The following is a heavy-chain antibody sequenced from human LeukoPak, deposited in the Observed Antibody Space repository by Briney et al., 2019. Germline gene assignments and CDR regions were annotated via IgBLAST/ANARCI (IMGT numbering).Heavy chain of an antibody. Sequence: GASVTVSCKDSGSTFTAHYIHWVRQAPGQGLEWMGWIDPNRGGTNYAQKFLGSVTMTGDTSINTAFMELSRLRSDDTAIYYCARGRGTTMVRGVITNYFDLWGRGSLVTVSS. CDR3: ARGRGTTMVRGVITNYFDL. CDR1: GSTFTAHY. V-gene: IGHV1-2*02. D-gene: IGHD3-10*01. CDR2: IDPNRGGT. J-gene: IGHJ2*01.